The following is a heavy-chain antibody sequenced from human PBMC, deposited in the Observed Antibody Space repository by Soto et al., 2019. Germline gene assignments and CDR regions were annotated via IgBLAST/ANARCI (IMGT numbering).Heavy chain of an antibody. CDR3: ARDRNYDFWSGYPYPGVDYFDY. Sequence: GGSLRLSCAASGFTFSSYEMNWVRQAPGKGLEWVSYISSSSSTIYYADSVKGRFTISRDNAKNSLYLQMNSLRAEDTAVYYCARDRNYDFWSGYPYPGVDYFDYWGQGTLVTVSS. D-gene: IGHD3-3*01. CDR2: ISSSSSTI. CDR1: GFTFSSYE. J-gene: IGHJ4*02. V-gene: IGHV3-48*03.